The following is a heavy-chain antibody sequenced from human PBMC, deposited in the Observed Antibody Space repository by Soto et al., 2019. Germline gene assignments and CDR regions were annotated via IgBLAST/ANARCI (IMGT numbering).Heavy chain of an antibody. Sequence: SSETLSLTCTVSGGSISTHYWSWIRQPPGKGLEWIGYIYYTGSTNYNPSLKSRITISVDTSKNQFSLKLSSVTAADTAVYYCARFPYYHGSGSYKPYLDVWGKGTTVTVSS. J-gene: IGHJ6*03. CDR1: GGSISTHY. CDR2: IYYTGST. V-gene: IGHV4-59*11. CDR3: ARFPYYHGSGSYKPYLDV. D-gene: IGHD3-10*01.